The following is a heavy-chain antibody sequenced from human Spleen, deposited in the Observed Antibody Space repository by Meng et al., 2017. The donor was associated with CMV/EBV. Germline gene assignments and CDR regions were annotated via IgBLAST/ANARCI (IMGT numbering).Heavy chain of an antibody. D-gene: IGHD6-13*01. CDR3: ARGRGYSSTG. Sequence: LSGAASGFTFSSYGMHWVRQAPGKGLVWVSRINSDGSSTSYADSVKGRFTISRDNAKNTLYLQMNSLRAEDTAVYYCARGRGYSSTGWGQGTLVTVSS. J-gene: IGHJ4*02. V-gene: IGHV3-74*01. CDR1: GFTFSSYG. CDR2: INSDGSST.